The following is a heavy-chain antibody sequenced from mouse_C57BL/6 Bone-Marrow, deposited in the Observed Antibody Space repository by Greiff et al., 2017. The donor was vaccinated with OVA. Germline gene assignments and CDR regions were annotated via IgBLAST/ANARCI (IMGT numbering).Heavy chain of an antibody. Sequence: EVKLQESGAELVRPGASVKLSCTASGFNIKDYYMHWVKQRPEQGLEWIGRIDPEDGDTEYAPKFQGKATMTADTSSNTAYLQLSSLTSEDTAVYYCTTPPHFSYGGYYFDYWGQGTTLTVSS. J-gene: IGHJ2*01. CDR3: TTPPHFSYGGYYFDY. CDR1: GFNIKDYY. D-gene: IGHD1-1*02. V-gene: IGHV14-1*01. CDR2: IDPEDGDT.